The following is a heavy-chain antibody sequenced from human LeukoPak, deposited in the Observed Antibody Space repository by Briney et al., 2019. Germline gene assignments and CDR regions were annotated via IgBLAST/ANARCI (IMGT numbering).Heavy chain of an antibody. CDR2: IYYSEST. J-gene: IGHJ3*02. Sequence: SETLSLTCTVSGGSISSSSYYWGWIRQPPGNGLEWIGCIYYSESTYYNPSLKSRVTISVDTSKNQFSLKLSSVTAADTAVYYCARDPPFYDFWSGYYGNDAFDIWGQGTMVTVSS. CDR1: GGSISSSSYY. CDR3: ARDPPFYDFWSGYYGNDAFDI. V-gene: IGHV4-39*07. D-gene: IGHD3-3*01.